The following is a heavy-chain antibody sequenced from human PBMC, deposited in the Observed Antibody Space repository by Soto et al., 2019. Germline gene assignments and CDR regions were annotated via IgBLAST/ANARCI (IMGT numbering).Heavy chain of an antibody. D-gene: IGHD2-2*02. Sequence: GESLKISCKGSGYSFTSYWIGWVRQMPVKGLEWMGMIYPGDSDTRYSPSFQGQVTISADKSISTAYLQWSSLKASDTAMYYCARGDCSSTSCYKGYYYGMDVWGQGTRVTVSS. CDR3: ARGDCSSTSCYKGYYYGMDV. CDR2: IYPGDSDT. V-gene: IGHV5-51*01. CDR1: GYSFTSYW. J-gene: IGHJ6*02.